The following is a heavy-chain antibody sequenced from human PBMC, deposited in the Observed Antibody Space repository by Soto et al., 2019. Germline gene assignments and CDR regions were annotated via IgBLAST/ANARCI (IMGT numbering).Heavy chain of an antibody. J-gene: IGHJ6*02. CDR2: MNTNSDDT. CDR3: AREWSAAGHFYGMDV. CDR1: GYTFTSYD. Sequence: ASVKVSCKTSGYTFTSYDINWVRQAPGQGLEWVGWMNTNSDDTRSAQKFRGRLTLTRDKSMRAVYMKLSNLRPDDTAVYYCAREWSAAGHFYGMDVWCQGTTVTVSS. D-gene: IGHD6-13*01. V-gene: IGHV1-8*01.